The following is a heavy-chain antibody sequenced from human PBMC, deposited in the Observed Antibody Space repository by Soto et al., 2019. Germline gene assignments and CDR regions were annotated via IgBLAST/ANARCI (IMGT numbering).Heavy chain of an antibody. CDR2: MNPNSGNT. J-gene: IGHJ4*02. Sequence: GASVKVSCKASGYTFTSYEINWVRQATGQGLEWMGWMNPNSGNTGYAQKFQGRITMTRNTSISTAYMELRSLRSDDTAVYYCSRVYYDSSGYPQYYFDYWGQGTLVTVSS. CDR3: SRVYYDSSGYPQYYFDY. V-gene: IGHV1-8*01. CDR1: GYTFTSYE. D-gene: IGHD3-22*01.